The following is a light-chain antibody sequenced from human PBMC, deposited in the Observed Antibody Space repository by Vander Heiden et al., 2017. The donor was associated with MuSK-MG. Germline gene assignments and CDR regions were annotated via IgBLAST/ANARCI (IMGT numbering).Light chain of an antibody. CDR2: AAS. CDR3: QQSYSNPPWT. J-gene: IGKJ1*01. CDR1: QSISSY. Sequence: DIQMTQSPSSLSASVGDRVTITCRASQSISSYLNWYQQKPGKAPKLLIYAASSLQSGVPSRFSGSGYGTDFTLTISSLQPEDFATYYCQQSYSNPPWTFGQGTKVEIK. V-gene: IGKV1-39*01.